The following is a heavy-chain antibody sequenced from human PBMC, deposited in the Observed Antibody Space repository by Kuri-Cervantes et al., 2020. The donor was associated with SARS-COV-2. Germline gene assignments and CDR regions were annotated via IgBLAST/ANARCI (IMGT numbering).Heavy chain of an antibody. CDR1: GYNFTNYW. CDR3: ARHLITGVYYFDQ. V-gene: IGHV5-10-1*01. J-gene: IGHJ4*02. D-gene: IGHD7-27*01. Sequence: GGSLRLSCMGSGYNFTNYWITWVRQMPGRGLEWMGRIDPTDSDTYYWPSFQGHVTISADKSITTAYLQWSNLKASDTAIYYCARHLITGVYYFDQWGQGTLVTVSS. CDR2: IDPTDSDT.